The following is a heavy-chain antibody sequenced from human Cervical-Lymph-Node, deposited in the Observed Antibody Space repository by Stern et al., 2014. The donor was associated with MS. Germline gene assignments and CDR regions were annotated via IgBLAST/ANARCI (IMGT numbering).Heavy chain of an antibody. CDR1: GYRFSSYW. CDR2: IFPSDSET. D-gene: IGHD3-22*01. Sequence: EVQLVESGAEVKKPGESLKIACKGSGYRFSSYWIAWVRQTPGKGLEWMGMIFPSDSETRYSPSFEGQVTISVDKSTSAAYLHWSSLKASDTARYYCGREVALTAGLLGFWGQGTQVIVS. CDR3: GREVALTAGLLGF. J-gene: IGHJ4*02. V-gene: IGHV5-51*01.